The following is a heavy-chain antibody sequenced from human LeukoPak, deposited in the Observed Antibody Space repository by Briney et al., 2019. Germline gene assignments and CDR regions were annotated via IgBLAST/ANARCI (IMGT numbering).Heavy chain of an antibody. D-gene: IGHD1-14*01. CDR3: ATVPTKPTDYWYCDL. V-gene: IGHV1-24*01. Sequence: ASVKVSCKVSGYTLTELSMHWVRQAPGKGLEWMGGFDPEDGETIYAQKFQGRVTMTEDTSTDTAYMELSSLRSEDTAVYYCATVPTKPTDYWYCDLWGRGTLVTVSS. J-gene: IGHJ2*01. CDR1: GYTLTELS. CDR2: FDPEDGET.